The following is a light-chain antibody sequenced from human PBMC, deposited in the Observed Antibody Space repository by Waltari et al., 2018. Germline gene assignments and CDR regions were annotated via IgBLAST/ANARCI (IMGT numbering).Light chain of an antibody. J-gene: IGLJ3*02. CDR1: SSNIGRNT. Sequence: QSVLTQPPSVSGTPGQRVTISCSGSSSNIGRNTVNWYQQLPGTAPKLLIYGNKQRPSGVPDRFSGSKSGTSASLAIGGLQAEDEADYYCAGWDDSLEGTLFGIGTRLSVL. CDR3: AGWDDSLEGTL. CDR2: GNK. V-gene: IGLV1-44*01.